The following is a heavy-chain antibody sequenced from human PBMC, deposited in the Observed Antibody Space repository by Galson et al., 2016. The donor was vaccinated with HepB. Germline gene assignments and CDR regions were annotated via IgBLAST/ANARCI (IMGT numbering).Heavy chain of an antibody. V-gene: IGHV4-59*01. D-gene: IGHD2-21*02. J-gene: IGHJ4*02. CDR1: GRSFSSFY. CDR2: IYYNGRT. Sequence: SETLSLTCTVSGRSFSSFYWSWIRQSPGKGLEWIGHIYYNGRTNYNPSLESRVTISLDTSKKQFSLNLSSVSAADSAVYYCARADWASCGGDCTPHFDYWGQGTLVIVSS. CDR3: ARADWASCGGDCTPHFDY.